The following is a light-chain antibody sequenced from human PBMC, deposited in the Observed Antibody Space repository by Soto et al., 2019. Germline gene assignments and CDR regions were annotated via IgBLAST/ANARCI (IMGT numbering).Light chain of an antibody. CDR1: QSISSW. V-gene: IGKV1-5*03. CDR3: QQSNSLYT. J-gene: IGKJ2*01. Sequence: DLQMTQSPSTLSASVGDRVTITCRASQSISSWLAWYQQKPGKAPKLLIYKASSLERGVPSRFRGSGSVTEFTLTISSLQPDDFAPYYCQQSNSLYTFGQGTKLEIK. CDR2: KAS.